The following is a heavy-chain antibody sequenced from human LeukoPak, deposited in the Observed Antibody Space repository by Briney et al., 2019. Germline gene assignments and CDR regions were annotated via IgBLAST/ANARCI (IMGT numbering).Heavy chain of an antibody. CDR1: GYSFTSYW. D-gene: IGHD3-22*01. V-gene: IGHV5-51*01. CDR3: AREIYYDSSGYYYFDY. Sequence: GESLKISCKGSGYSFTSYWIGWVRQMPGKGLEWMGIIYPGDSDTRYSPSFQGQVTISADKSISTAYLQWSSLKASDTAMYYCAREIYYDSSGYYYFDYWGQGTLSPSPQ. J-gene: IGHJ4*02. CDR2: IYPGDSDT.